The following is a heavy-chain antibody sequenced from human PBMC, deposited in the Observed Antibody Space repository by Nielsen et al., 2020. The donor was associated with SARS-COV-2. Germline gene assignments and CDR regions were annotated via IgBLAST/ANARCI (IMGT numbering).Heavy chain of an antibody. CDR1: GGSISSGGYY. Sequence: SETLSLTCTVSGGSISSGGYYWSWIRQHPGKGLEWIGYIYYSGSTYYNPSLKSRVTISVDTSKNQFSLKLSSVTAADTAVYYCARDEYSSSSYYVDVWGKGTTVTVSS. V-gene: IGHV4-31*03. J-gene: IGHJ6*03. D-gene: IGHD6-6*01. CDR3: ARDEYSSSSYYVDV. CDR2: IYYSGST.